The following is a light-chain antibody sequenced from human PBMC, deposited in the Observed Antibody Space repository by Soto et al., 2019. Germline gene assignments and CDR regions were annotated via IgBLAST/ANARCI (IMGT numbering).Light chain of an antibody. Sequence: QSVLTQSPSASASLGDTVKLTCTLSSGHSSYAIAWHQQQPEKGTRYLMKVDSDGSHTRGDAIPDLFSGSSAGAERYITISRLHADDEAYYYCQSGGTGIDVVFGGGAKLTVL. CDR3: QSGGTGIDVV. V-gene: IGLV4-69*01. CDR2: VDSDGSH. CDR1: SGHSSYA. J-gene: IGLJ2*01.